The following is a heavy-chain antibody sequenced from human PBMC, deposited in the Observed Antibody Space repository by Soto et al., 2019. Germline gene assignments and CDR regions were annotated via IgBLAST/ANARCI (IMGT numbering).Heavy chain of an antibody. J-gene: IGHJ6*02. CDR3: ARGPSIASAGTPYYYGMDV. CDR1: GGTFSSYA. V-gene: IGHV1-69*06. D-gene: IGHD6-13*01. Sequence: GASVQVSCKASGGTFSSYARSWVRQAPGQGLAWMGGIIPIFGTANYAQKFQGRVTITADKSTSTAYMELSSLRAEDTAVYYCARGPSIASAGTPYYYGMDVWGQGTTVTVSS. CDR2: IIPIFGTA.